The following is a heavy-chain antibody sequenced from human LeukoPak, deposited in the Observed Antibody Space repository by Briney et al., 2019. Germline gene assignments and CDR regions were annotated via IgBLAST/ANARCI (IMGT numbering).Heavy chain of an antibody. J-gene: IGHJ4*02. Sequence: SGTLSLTCTVSGGSISSYYWSWIRQPPGKGLEWIGYIYYSGSTNYNPSLKSRVTISVDTSKNQFSLKLSSVTAADTAVYYCARVERFFDYWGQGTLVTVSS. V-gene: IGHV4-59*01. CDR3: ARVERFFDY. CDR1: GGSISSYY. D-gene: IGHD3-3*01. CDR2: IYYSGST.